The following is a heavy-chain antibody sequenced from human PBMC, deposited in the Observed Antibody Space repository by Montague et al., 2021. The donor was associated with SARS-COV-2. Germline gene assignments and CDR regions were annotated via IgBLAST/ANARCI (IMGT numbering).Heavy chain of an antibody. Sequence: SETLSLTCTVSGGSISRSTSSWAWIRQPPGKGLEWIGSISYTGSTYYNPSLKSRVTISVDTSRNQFSLRLSSVTAADTSAYYCARLPLVSSWSRAAGYYYYSMDVWGQGTTVTVSS. CDR2: ISYTGST. J-gene: IGHJ6*01. CDR1: GGSISRSTSS. D-gene: IGHD6-13*01. CDR3: ARLPLVSSWSRAAGYYYYSMDV. V-gene: IGHV4-39*01.